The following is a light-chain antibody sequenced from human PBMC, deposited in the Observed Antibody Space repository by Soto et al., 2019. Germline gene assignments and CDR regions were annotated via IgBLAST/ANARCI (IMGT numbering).Light chain of an antibody. CDR3: QQYNSYSA. CDR1: QSISSW. V-gene: IGKV1-5*01. Sequence: DIQMTQSPSTLSASVGDRVTITCRASQSISSWLAWYQQKPGKAPKLLIYDASSLESGVPSRFSGSGSGTDFTLTFSSLQPDDFATYYCQQYNSYSAFGQGTKVEIK. J-gene: IGKJ1*01. CDR2: DAS.